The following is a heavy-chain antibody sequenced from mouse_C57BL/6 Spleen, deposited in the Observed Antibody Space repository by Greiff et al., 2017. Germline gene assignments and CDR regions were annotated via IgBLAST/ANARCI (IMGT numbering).Heavy chain of an antibody. CDR1: GYTFTSYW. Sequence: QVQLQQPGAELVMPGASVKLSCKASGYTFTSYWMHWVKQRPGQGLEWIGEIDPSDSYTNYNQKFKGKSTLTVDKSSSTAYMQLSSLPSEDSAVYYGARKQLRLPHYYAMDYWGQGTSVTVSS. J-gene: IGHJ4*01. D-gene: IGHD3-2*02. V-gene: IGHV1-69*01. CDR3: ARKQLRLPHYYAMDY. CDR2: IDPSDSYT.